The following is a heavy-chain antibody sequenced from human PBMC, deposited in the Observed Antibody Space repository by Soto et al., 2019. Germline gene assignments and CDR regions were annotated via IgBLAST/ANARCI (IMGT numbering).Heavy chain of an antibody. CDR3: AKDLLRFLEWLSVSPPKP. J-gene: IGHJ5*02. CDR1: GFTFSSYA. CDR2: ISGSGGST. V-gene: IGHV3-23*01. D-gene: IGHD3-3*01. Sequence: EVQLLESGGGLVQPGGSLRLSCAASGFTFSSYAMSWVRQAPGKGLEWVSAISGSGGSTYYADSVKGRFTISRDNSKNPLYLQMNSLRAEDTAVYYCAKDLLRFLEWLSVSPPKPWGQGTLVPVSS.